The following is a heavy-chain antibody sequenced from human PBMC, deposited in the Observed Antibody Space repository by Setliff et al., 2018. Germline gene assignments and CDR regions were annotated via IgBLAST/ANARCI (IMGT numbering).Heavy chain of an antibody. CDR1: GFYISGGYC. CDR3: ARGKIRITMIVVPTGGAFDI. D-gene: IGHD3-22*01. J-gene: IGHJ3*02. V-gene: IGHV4-38-2*02. Sequence: SETLSLTCTVSGFYISGGYCWGWIRQSPGKGLEWIASIFHLGNAYYNPSLKSRVTISVDTSKNQFSLKLSSVTAADTAVYYCARGKIRITMIVVPTGGAFDIWGQGTMVTVSS. CDR2: IFHLGNA.